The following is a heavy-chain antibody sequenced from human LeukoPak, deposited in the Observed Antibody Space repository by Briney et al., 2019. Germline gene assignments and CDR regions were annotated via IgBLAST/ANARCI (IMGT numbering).Heavy chain of an antibody. V-gene: IGHV4-59*11. J-gene: IGHJ4*02. CDR3: ARFSWGCSTASCYLSN. CDR2: IYYTGTT. CDR1: GGSLSGHY. D-gene: IGHD2-2*01. Sequence: SETLSLTCTVGGGSLSGHYWGWIRQPPGKGLELVGHIYYTGTTFYNPSLDSRVTITLDTSRNQFSLRLTSVIAADTAVYYCARFSWGCSTASCYLSNWGQGALVTVSS.